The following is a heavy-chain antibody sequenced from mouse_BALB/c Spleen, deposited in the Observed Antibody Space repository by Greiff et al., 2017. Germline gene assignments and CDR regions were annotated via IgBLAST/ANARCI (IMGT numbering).Heavy chain of an antibody. Sequence: QVQLQQPGAELVRPGASVKLSCKASGYTFTSYWMNWVKQRPEQGLEWIGRIDPYDSETHYNQKFKDKAILTVDKSSSTAYMQLSSLTSADSAVDYGAREGGNCVGGTYAMDYWGQGTAVTVSA. D-gene: IGHD2-1*01. CDR3: AREGGNCVGGTYAMDY. CDR2: IDPYDSET. J-gene: IGHJ4*01. V-gene: IGHV1-74*01. CDR1: GYTFTSYW.